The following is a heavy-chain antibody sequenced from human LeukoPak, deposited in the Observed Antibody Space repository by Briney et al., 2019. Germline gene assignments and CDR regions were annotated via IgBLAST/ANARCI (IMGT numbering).Heavy chain of an antibody. J-gene: IGHJ5*02. CDR3: AREAKGNIVVVPAAMRLDP. Sequence: SVKVSCKXSGGTFSSYAISWVRQAPGQGLEWMGRIIPIFGTANYAQKFQGRVTITTDESTSTAYMELSSLRSEDTAVYYCAREAKGNIVVVPAAMRLDPWGQGTLVTVSS. CDR2: IIPIFGTA. CDR1: GGTFSSYA. D-gene: IGHD2-2*01. V-gene: IGHV1-69*05.